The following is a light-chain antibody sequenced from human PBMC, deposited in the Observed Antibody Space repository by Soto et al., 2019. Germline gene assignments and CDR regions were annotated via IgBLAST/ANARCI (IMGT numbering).Light chain of an antibody. J-gene: IGKJ2*01. V-gene: IGKV3-20*01. CDR1: QSVSSSY. Sequence: EIVLTQSPGTLSLSPGERATLSCRASQSVSSSYLAWYQHKPGQAPRLLIYGASSRATGIPDRFSGSGSGTDFTLTICRLEPEDFAVYYCQQYGRSPPTFGQGTKLEIK. CDR2: GAS. CDR3: QQYGRSPPT.